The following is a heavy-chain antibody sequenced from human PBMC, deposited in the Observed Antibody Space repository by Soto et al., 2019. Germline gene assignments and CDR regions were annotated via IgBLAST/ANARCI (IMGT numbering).Heavy chain of an antibody. CDR1: GYTFTSYV. D-gene: IGHD2-21*01. CDR2: ISAYNGNT. J-gene: IGHJ3*02. CDR3: ARHIQGDGVAFPITDDAFDI. V-gene: IGHV1-18*01. Sequence: GASVKVSCKASGYTFTSYVISWVRQAPGQGLEWMGWISAYNGNTNYAQKLQGRVTMTTDTSTSTAYMELRSLRSDDTAVYYCARHIQGDGVAFPITDDAFDIWGQGTMVTVSS.